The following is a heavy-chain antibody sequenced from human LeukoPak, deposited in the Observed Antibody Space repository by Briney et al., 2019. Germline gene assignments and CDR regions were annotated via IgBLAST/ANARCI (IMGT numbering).Heavy chain of an antibody. D-gene: IGHD2-15*01. J-gene: IGHJ4*02. CDR2: IYHGGST. CDR1: GGSISSSNW. Sequence: NPSETLSLTCAVSGGSISSSNWWSWVRQPPGKGLEWIGEIYHGGSTNYNPSLKSRVTISVDKSKNQFSLKLSSVTAADTAVYYCAIGYCSGGSCYRFYCGQGTLVTVSP. V-gene: IGHV4-4*02. CDR3: AIGYCSGGSCYRFY.